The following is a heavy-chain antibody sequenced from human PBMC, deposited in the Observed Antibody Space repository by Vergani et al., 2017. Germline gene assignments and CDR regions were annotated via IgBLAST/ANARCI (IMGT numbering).Heavy chain of an antibody. CDR2: ISGSSSTI. CDR3: VESSGYYFPFDY. CDR1: GFTFSRYS. Sequence: EVQLVESGGGLVQPGGSLRLSCAASGFTFSRYSMNWVRQAPGKGLEWVSYISGSSSTIYYADSVKGRFTISRDNAKNSLYLQMNSLRAEDTAVYYWVESSGYYFPFDYWGQGTLVTVSS. J-gene: IGHJ4*02. D-gene: IGHD3-22*01. V-gene: IGHV3-48*01.